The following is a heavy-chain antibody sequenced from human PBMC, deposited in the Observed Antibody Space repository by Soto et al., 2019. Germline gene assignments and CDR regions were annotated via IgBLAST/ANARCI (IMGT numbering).Heavy chain of an antibody. V-gene: IGHV3-48*03. CDR2: ISSSGSTI. CDR3: AKDWGEFGSGYRRDAFDI. Sequence: EVQLVESGGGLVQPGGSLRLSCAASGFTFSSYEMNWVRQAPGKGLEWVSYISSSGSTIYYADTVKGRFTISRDNAKNSLYLQMNSLRAEDPAVYYCAKDWGEFGSGYRRDAFDIWGQGTMVTVSS. D-gene: IGHD3-22*01. J-gene: IGHJ3*02. CDR1: GFTFSSYE.